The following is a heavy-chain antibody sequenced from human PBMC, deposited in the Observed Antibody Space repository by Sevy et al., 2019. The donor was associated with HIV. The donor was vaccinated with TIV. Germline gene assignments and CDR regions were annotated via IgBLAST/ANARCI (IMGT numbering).Heavy chain of an antibody. CDR1: GFTFSDYF. V-gene: IGHV3-11*01. CDR3: ARENRHCTNGICYGYYGMDV. Sequence: GGSLRLSCAASGFTFSDYFMSWIRQAPGRGLEWISYISLSGSTIYYPDSVKGRFTISRDNAKNSLYLQMNSLRAEDTAVYYCARENRHCTNGICYGYYGMDVWGQGTTVTVSS. D-gene: IGHD2-8*01. CDR2: ISLSGSTI. J-gene: IGHJ6*02.